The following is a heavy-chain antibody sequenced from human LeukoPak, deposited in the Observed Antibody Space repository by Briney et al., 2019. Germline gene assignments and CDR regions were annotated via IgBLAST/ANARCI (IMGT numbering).Heavy chain of an antibody. J-gene: IGHJ6*04. CDR3: AELGITMIGGV. V-gene: IGHV3-48*03. CDR1: GFTFSCCE. D-gene: IGHD3-10*02. CDR2: ISSSGSTI. Sequence: GGSLRLSCAASGFTFSCCEMQWVRQAPGKGLEWISYISSSGSTIYYADSVKGRFTISRDNAKNSLYLQMNSLRAEDTAIYYCAELGITMIGGVWGKGTTVTISS.